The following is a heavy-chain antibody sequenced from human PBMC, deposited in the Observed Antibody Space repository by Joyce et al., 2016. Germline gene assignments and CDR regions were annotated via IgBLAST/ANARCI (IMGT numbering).Heavy chain of an antibody. Sequence: QVQLVEPGGGVVQPGRFLRLSCAASGFSVSNDGYDWGRQAPGKGMEGEEIRIYEESKKDYENSVKSRFTITRDNSKNTLYLKMKSLGAEDTAVYYCARTLDSNDPLAYWGQGTLVTVSS. D-gene: IGHD3-22*01. J-gene: IGHJ1*01. V-gene: IGHV3-30*03. CDR2: RIYEESKK. CDR1: GFSVSNDG. CDR3: ARTLDSNDPLAY.